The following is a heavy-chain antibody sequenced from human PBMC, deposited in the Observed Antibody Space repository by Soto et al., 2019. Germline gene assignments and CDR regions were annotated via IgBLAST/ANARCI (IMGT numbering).Heavy chain of an antibody. CDR1: GGFVSSGSYY. CDR3: ARSPGIAVAGNDYGMDV. CDR2: IYYSGST. J-gene: IGHJ6*02. Sequence: SETLSLTCTVPGGFVSSGSYYWSWIRQPPGKGLEWIGYIYYSGSTNYNPSLKSRVTISVDTSKNQFSLKLSSVTAADTAVYYCARSPGIAVAGNDYGMDVWGQGTTVTVSS. V-gene: IGHV4-61*01. D-gene: IGHD6-19*01.